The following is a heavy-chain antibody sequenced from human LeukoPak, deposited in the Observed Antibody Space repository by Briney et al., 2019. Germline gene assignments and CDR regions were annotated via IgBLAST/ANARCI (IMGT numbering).Heavy chain of an antibody. CDR1: GYTFTNYG. CDR3: ARDLGDSSGYRSYYYGMDV. Sequence: ASVKVSCKASGYTFTNYGISWVRQAPGQGLEWMGWINPNSGGTNYAQKFQGRVTMTRDTSISTAYMELSRLRSDDTAVYYCARDLGDSSGYRSYYYGMDVWGQGTTVTVSS. V-gene: IGHV1-2*02. J-gene: IGHJ6*02. CDR2: INPNSGGT. D-gene: IGHD3-22*01.